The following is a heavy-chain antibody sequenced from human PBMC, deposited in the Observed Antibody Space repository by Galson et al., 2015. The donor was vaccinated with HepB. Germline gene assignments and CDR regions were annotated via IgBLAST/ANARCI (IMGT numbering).Heavy chain of an antibody. CDR1: GFTFSSYS. J-gene: IGHJ6*02. D-gene: IGHD2-2*01. Sequence: SLRLSCAASGFTFSSYSMNWVRQAPGKGLEWVSYISSSSSTIYYADSVKGRFTISRDNAKNSLYLQMNSLRDEDTAVYYCARGAYCSSTSCYRKAVAGSSYYYYYGMDVWGQGTTVTVSS. V-gene: IGHV3-48*02. CDR3: ARGAYCSSTSCYRKAVAGSSYYYYYGMDV. CDR2: ISSSSSTI.